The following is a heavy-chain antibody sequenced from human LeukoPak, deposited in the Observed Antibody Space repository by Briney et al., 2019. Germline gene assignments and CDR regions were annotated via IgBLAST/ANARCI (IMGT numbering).Heavy chain of an antibody. V-gene: IGHV1-69*04. CDR3: ARDAVVAATPNWFDP. J-gene: IGHJ5*02. CDR1: GGTFISYA. Sequence: GSSVKVSCKASGGTFISYAISWVRQAPGQGLEWMGRIIPILGIANYAQKFQGRVTITADKSTSTAYMELSSLRSEDTAVYYCARDAVVAATPNWFDPWGQGTLVTVSS. D-gene: IGHD2-15*01. CDR2: IIPILGIA.